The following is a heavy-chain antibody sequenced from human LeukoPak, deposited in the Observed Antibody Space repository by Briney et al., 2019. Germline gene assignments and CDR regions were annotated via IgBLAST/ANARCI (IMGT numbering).Heavy chain of an antibody. CDR1: GLTLSTYT. CDR2: IDTDGGGT. CDR3: MTMDTSVY. V-gene: IGHV3-64D*09. D-gene: IGHD4-17*01. J-gene: IGHJ4*02. Sequence: TGGSLRLSCSGSGLTLSTYTMHWVRQAPGKGLEYVSAIDTDGGGTYYADSVKGRFTISRDKSKNTLYLQMRSLRAEDTAVYYCMTMDTSVYWGQGTLVTVSS.